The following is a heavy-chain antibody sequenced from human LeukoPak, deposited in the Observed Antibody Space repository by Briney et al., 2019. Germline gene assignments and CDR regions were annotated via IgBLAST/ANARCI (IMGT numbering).Heavy chain of an antibody. J-gene: IGHJ5*02. V-gene: IGHV4-39*07. CDR1: GGSISSSSYY. CDR2: IYYSGST. CDR3: ARDEDFWASGNWFDP. Sequence: SETLSLTCTVSGGSISSSSYYWGWIRQPPGKGLEWIGSIYYSGSTYYNPSLKSRVTISVDTSKNQFSLKLSSVTAADTAFYYCARDEDFWASGNWFDPWGQGTLVTVSS. D-gene: IGHD3-10*01.